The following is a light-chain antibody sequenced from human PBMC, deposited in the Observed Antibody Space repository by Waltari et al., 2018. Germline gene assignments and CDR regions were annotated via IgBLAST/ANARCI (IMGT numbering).Light chain of an antibody. CDR2: EAS. CDR3: QQYKTFSRT. V-gene: IGKV1-5*01. J-gene: IGKJ1*01. CDR1: HIINNC. Sequence: DIQMTQSPSTLSASVGDRVTITRRASHIINNCLAWYQQTPGRAPKLLIYEASSLESGVPSRFRGSGSGTLFTLTITSLQPDDVALYYCQQYKTFSRTFGQGTQVEIK.